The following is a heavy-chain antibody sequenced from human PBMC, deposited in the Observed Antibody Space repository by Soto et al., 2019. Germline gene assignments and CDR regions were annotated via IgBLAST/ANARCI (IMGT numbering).Heavy chain of an antibody. D-gene: IGHD2-21*02. Sequence: SETLSLTCTVSGGSISSYYWSWIRQPPGKGLEWIGYIYYSGSTNYNPSLKSRVTISVDTSKNQFSLKLSSVTAADTAVYYCARHGGDYYFDYWGQGTLVTVSS. V-gene: IGHV4-59*08. CDR3: ARHGGDYYFDY. CDR2: IYYSGST. J-gene: IGHJ4*02. CDR1: GGSISSYY.